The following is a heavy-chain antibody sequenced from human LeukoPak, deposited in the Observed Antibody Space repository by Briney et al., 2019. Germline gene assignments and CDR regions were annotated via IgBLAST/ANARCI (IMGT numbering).Heavy chain of an antibody. CDR2: TYYRSKWYN. CDR3: ARGGQGDGYSADEAFDV. D-gene: IGHD5-24*01. J-gene: IGHJ3*01. V-gene: IGHV6-1*01. CDR1: GDSVVSNSTA. Sequence: SQTLSLTCVISGDSVVSNSTACNWIRQSPSRGLEWLGRTYYRSKWYNDYAVSVKSRIIINPDTSKNEFSLQLNSVTPEDTAVYYCARGGQGDGYSADEAFDVWGQGTMVTVS.